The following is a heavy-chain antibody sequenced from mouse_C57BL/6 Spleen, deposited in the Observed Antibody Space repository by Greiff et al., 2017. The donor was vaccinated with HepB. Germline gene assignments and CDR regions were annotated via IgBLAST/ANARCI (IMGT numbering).Heavy chain of an antibody. D-gene: IGHD3-3*01. CDR2: ISYDGSN. CDR1: GYSITSGYY. Sequence: EVQRVESGPGLVKPSQSLSLTCSVTGYSITSGYYWNWIRQFPGNKLEWMGYISYDGSNNYNPSLKNRISITRDTSKNQFVLKLNSVTTEDTATYYCAREGTREFAYWGQGTLVTVSA. V-gene: IGHV3-6*01. CDR3: AREGTREFAY. J-gene: IGHJ3*01.